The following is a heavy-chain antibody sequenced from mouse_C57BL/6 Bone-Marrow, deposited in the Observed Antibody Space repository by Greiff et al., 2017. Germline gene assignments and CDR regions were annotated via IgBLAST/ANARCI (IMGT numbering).Heavy chain of an antibody. D-gene: IGHD2-13*01. Sequence: QVQLQQSGAELVRPGTSVKVSCKASGYAFTNYLIEWVKQRPGQGLEWIGVINPGSGGTNYNEKFKGKATLTADKSSSTAYMQLSSLTFEDSSVYFCARSDYASFAYWGQGTLVTVSA. CDR2: INPGSGGT. CDR3: ARSDYASFAY. V-gene: IGHV1-54*01. J-gene: IGHJ3*01. CDR1: GYAFTNYL.